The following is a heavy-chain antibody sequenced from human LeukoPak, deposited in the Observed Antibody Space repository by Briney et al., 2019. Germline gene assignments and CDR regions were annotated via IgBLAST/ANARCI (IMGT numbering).Heavy chain of an antibody. D-gene: IGHD3-22*01. J-gene: IGHJ4*02. Sequence: GGSLRLSCAASGFTFSSYWMSWVRQAPGKGLGWVSSISSSSSYIYYADSVKGRFTISRDNAKNSLYLQMNSLRAEDTAVYYCARARGPDDSSGYLDYWGQGTLVTVSS. V-gene: IGHV3-21*01. CDR2: ISSSSSYI. CDR1: GFTFSSYW. CDR3: ARARGPDDSSGYLDY.